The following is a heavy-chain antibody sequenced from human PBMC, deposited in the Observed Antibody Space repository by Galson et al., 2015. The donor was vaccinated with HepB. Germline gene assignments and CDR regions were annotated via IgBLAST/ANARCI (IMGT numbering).Heavy chain of an antibody. D-gene: IGHD6-19*01. CDR3: ARERGSNPACSSGWYGV. CDR1: GYTFTSYG. CDR2: ISAYNGNT. V-gene: IGHV1-18*01. J-gene: IGHJ4*02. Sequence: SVKVSCKASGYTFTSYGISWVRQAPGQGLEWMGWISAYNGNTNYAQKLQGRVTMTTDTSTSTAYMELRSLRSDDTAVYYCARERGSNPACSSGWYGVWGQGTLVTVSS.